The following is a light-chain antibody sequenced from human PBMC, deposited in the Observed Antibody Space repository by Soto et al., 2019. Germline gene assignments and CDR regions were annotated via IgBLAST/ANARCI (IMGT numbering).Light chain of an antibody. CDR2: GAS. Sequence: IQLTQSPSPLSASVGHRDTITCRASQGMSSYLAWYQQKPGKAPKLLIYGASTLEGGVPFRFSGSGSVTDFTLSISSLQPEDFATYYCQQLNTFPITFGQGTRLEIK. CDR1: QGMSSY. CDR3: QQLNTFPIT. V-gene: IGKV1-9*01. J-gene: IGKJ5*01.